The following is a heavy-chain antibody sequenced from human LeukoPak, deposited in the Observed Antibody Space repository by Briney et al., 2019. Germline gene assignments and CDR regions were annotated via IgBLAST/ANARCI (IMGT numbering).Heavy chain of an antibody. CDR1: GYTFTGFY. Sequence: ASVKVTFKSSGYTFTGFYMHRVRQAPGQGLEWMGWINPDSGATNSAPRFQGRVTLTRDTSINAVYMELMRLGSDDTAVYYCATATLYCRYDFRCWGNVVLVSVSS. D-gene: IGHD5-12*01. CDR3: ATATLYCRYDFRC. J-gene: IGHJ4*03. CDR2: INPDSGAT. V-gene: IGHV1-2*02.